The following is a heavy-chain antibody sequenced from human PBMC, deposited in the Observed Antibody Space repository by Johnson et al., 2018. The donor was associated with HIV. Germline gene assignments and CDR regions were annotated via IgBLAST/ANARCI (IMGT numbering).Heavy chain of an antibody. J-gene: IGHJ3*02. CDR1: GFTFSSYG. D-gene: IGHD4-11*01. V-gene: IGHV3-30*02. Sequence: VQLVESGGGVVQPGGSLRLSCAASGFTFSSYGMHWVRQAPGKGLQWVAFIRYDGSNKYYADSVKGRFTISRDNSKNTLYLQMNNLRLGDTAVYYCARSVHDYSDYLWGRDAFDIWGQGTMVIVSS. CDR3: ARSVHDYSDYLWGRDAFDI. CDR2: IRYDGSNK.